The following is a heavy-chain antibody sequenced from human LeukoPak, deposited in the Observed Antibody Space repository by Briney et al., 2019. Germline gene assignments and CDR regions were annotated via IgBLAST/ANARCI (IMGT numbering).Heavy chain of an antibody. Sequence: KPGGSLRLSCAASGFTFSDYYMSWIRQAPGKGLEWVSYISSSGSTIYYADSVKGRFTISRDNAKNSLYLQMNSLRAEDTAVYYCARVRQDDFWSGSQAFDIWGQGTMVTVSS. J-gene: IGHJ3*02. CDR2: ISSSGSTI. D-gene: IGHD3-3*01. CDR1: GFTFSDYY. V-gene: IGHV3-11*01. CDR3: ARVRQDDFWSGSQAFDI.